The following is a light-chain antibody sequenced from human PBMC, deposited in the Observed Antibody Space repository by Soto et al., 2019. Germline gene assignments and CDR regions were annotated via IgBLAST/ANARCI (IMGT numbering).Light chain of an antibody. CDR1: SSNIGAGYD. V-gene: IGLV1-40*01. CDR3: QSYDTPVYV. J-gene: IGLJ2*01. Sequence: QSVLTQPPSVSGAPGQRVTISCTGSSSNIGAGYDVHWYQQLPGAAPKLLIYGNSNPPPGVPDRFSGSRSGTSASLAITGLQPEDEADYYCQSYDTPVYVFGGGTKLTVL. CDR2: GNS.